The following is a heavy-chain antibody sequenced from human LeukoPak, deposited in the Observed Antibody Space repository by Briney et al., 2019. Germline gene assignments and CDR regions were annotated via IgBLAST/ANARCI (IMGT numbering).Heavy chain of an antibody. Sequence: ASVKVSCKASANTFTDYYMHWVRQAPGQGLEWMGIFNPAGGRTSYAQKFQGRATITRDTSTSTLYMELSSLRSEDTAVYYCARTRYCSSTSCAPDLDYWGQGTLVTVSS. CDR1: ANTFTDYY. V-gene: IGHV1-46*01. CDR3: ARTRYCSSTSCAPDLDY. CDR2: FNPAGGRT. D-gene: IGHD2-2*01. J-gene: IGHJ4*02.